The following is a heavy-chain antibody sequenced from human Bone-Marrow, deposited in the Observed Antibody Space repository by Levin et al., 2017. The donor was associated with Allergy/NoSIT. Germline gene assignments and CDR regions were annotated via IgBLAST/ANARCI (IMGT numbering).Heavy chain of an antibody. J-gene: IGHJ6*03. CDR3: AREYYMDV. V-gene: IGHV4-38-2*02. CDR1: GYSIRSAYY. CDR2: IHETGST. Sequence: SQTLSLPCAVSGYSIRSAYYWGWIRQPPGKGLEWIGNIHETGSTKYNPSLKSRVTISVDTSKNQFSLQLNSVTAADTAVYFCAREYYMDVWGKGTTVTVSS.